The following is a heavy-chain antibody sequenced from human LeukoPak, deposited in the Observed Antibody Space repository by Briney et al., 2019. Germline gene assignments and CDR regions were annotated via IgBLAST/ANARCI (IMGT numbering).Heavy chain of an antibody. J-gene: IGHJ4*02. CDR3: GGGKIRFLEWYPTGYYFDY. CDR2: ISGSGGST. CDR1: GFTFSSYA. V-gene: IGHV3-23*01. D-gene: IGHD3-3*01. Sequence: GGSLRLSCAASGFTFSSYAMSWVRQAPGKGLEWVSAISGSGGSTYYADSVKGRFTISKDNSKNTLYLQIERLRAEGTAVYYRGGGKIRFLEWYPTGYYFDYWGQGTLVTVSS.